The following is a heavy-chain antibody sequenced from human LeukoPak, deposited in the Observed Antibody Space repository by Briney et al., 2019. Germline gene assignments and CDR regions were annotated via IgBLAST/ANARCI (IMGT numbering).Heavy chain of an antibody. CDR3: ARDNYYYYMDV. CDR1: GFTFSSYS. J-gene: IGHJ6*03. V-gene: IGHV3-66*01. CDR2: IYSGGST. Sequence: GGSLRLSCAASGFTFSSYSMNWVRQAPGKGLEWVSVIYSGGSTYYADSVKGRFTISRDNSKSTLYLQMNSLRAEDTAVYYCARDNYYYYMDVWGKGTTVTISS.